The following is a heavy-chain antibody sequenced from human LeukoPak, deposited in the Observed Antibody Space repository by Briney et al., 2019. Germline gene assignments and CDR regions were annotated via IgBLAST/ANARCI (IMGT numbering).Heavy chain of an antibody. D-gene: IGHD1-26*01. CDR3: VLLGARRAFDI. CDR2: FDPEDGET. V-gene: IGHV1-24*01. J-gene: IGHJ3*02. Sequence: GASVKVSCKVSGYTLTELSMHWVRPDPGKGLEWMGGFDPEDGETIYAQKLQGRVTMTADTSTDTAYMGLCSLRYEDTAVYYCVLLGARRAFDIWGQGTMVTVSS. CDR1: GYTLTELS.